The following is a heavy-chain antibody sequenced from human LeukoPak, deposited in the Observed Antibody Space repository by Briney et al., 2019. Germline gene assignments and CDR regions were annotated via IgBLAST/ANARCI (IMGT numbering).Heavy chain of an antibody. J-gene: IGHJ4*02. D-gene: IGHD2/OR15-2a*01. CDR1: GASVNDYY. CDR2: MYGSGST. Sequence: PSETLSLTCTVSGASVNDYYWNWIRQPAGGGLEWIGRMYGSGSTNYNPSLKSRVTMSVDASKSQFSLKLNSVTAADTAVYYCARRMRLFDYWGQGTLVTVSS. CDR3: ARRMRLFDY. V-gene: IGHV4-4*07.